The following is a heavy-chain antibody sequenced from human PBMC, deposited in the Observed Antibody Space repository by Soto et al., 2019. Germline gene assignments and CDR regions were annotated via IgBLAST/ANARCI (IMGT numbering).Heavy chain of an antibody. CDR2: INPSGGST. CDR1: GYTFTSYD. J-gene: IGHJ3*02. Sequence: VASVKVSCKASGYTFTSYDINCVRQAPGQGLEWMGIINPSGGSTSYAQKFQGRVTMTRDTSTSTVYMELSSLRSEDTAVYYCASEEATYCSGGSCYSGAFAIWGQGTMVTVSS. D-gene: IGHD2-15*01. CDR3: ASEEATYCSGGSCYSGAFAI. V-gene: IGHV1-46*03.